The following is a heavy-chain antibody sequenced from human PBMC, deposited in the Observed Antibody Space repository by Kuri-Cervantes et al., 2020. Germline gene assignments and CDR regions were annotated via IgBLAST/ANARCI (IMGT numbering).Heavy chain of an antibody. CDR3: ARGKKKVYYYGSGSPGTYYFDY. V-gene: IGHV4-59*12. D-gene: IGHD3-10*01. J-gene: IGHJ4*02. CDR2: IYYSGST. CDR1: GGSISSYY. Sequence: SETLSLTCTVSGGSISSYYWSWIRQPPGKGLEWIGYIYYSGSTNYNPSLKSRVTISVDTSKNQFSLKLSSVTAADTAVCYCARGKKKVYYYGSGSPGTYYFDYWGQGTLVTVSS.